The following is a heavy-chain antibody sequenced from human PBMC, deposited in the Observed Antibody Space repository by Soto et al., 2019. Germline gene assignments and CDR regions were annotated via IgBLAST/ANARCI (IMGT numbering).Heavy chain of an antibody. V-gene: IGHV1-69*08. J-gene: IGHJ3*01. D-gene: IGHD3-3*01. CDR1: GGTFSTYI. CDR2: IIPIPDIT. CDR3: ARDRITTRGDAFDL. Sequence: QVQLVQSGAEVRKPGSSVKVSCKAPGGTFSTYIISWVRQAPGQGLEWMGRIIPIPDITNYAQQFQGRVTVTAYRSTSTAYMELTSLKSEYTAVYYCARDRITTRGDAFDLLGQGTMVTVSS.